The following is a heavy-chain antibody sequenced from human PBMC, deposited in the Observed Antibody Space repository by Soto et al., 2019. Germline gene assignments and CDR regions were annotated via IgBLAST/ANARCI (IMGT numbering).Heavy chain of an antibody. CDR3: TKDTSQAAEPDYYNYYGMDD. CDR2: VNWSGKTL. V-gene: IGHV3-9*01. D-gene: IGHD2-15*01. CDR1: GLSVDDYG. J-gene: IGHJ6*02. Sequence: GGALSLSCVGSGLSVDDYGIHWVRQLPGKGLEWLSGVNWSGKTLGYAESVKGRFTISRDNAENSLHLQMNSLRPEDTALYFCTKDTSQAAEPDYYNYYGMDDWGQGTTVTVSS.